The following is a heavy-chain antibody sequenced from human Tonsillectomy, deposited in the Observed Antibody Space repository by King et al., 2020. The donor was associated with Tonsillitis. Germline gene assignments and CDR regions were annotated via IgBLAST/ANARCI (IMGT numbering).Heavy chain of an antibody. Sequence: VQLVESGGGLIQPGGSLRLSCAVSGFTVHHNYMSWVRQAPGKGLEWVSVIYTAGTTYYADSVKGRFTISRDNSKNTLFLQMNSLRVEDTAIYYCARDIGTMVGTRGVFDYWGQGTLVTVSS. CDR3: ARDIGTMVGTRGVFDY. D-gene: IGHD1-14*01. J-gene: IGHJ4*02. CDR2: IYTAGTT. V-gene: IGHV3-53*01. CDR1: GFTVHHNY.